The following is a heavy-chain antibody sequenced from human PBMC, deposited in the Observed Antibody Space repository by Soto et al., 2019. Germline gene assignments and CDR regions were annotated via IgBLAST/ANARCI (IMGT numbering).Heavy chain of an antibody. Sequence: GGSLRLSCEASGFTFSSYAMSWVRQAPGEGLKWVSTVSARGDSTYYADSVKGRFTISRDNSKNSLYLQMNSLGAEDTAVYYCSKTPVLSPRSEKWLVSDYWGQGTLVTVSS. CDR3: SKTPVLSPRSEKWLVSDY. V-gene: IGHV3-23*01. J-gene: IGHJ4*02. CDR2: VSARGDST. D-gene: IGHD6-19*01. CDR1: GFTFSSYA.